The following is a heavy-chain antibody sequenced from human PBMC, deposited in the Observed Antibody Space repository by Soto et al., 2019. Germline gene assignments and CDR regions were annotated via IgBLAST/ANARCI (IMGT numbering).Heavy chain of an antibody. J-gene: IGHJ3*02. V-gene: IGHV4-39*01. CDR2: IYYSGST. D-gene: IGHD3-10*01. CDR3: ARPRLRIMVRAESDAFDI. Sequence: SETLSLTCTVSGGSISSSSYYWGWIRQPPGKGLEWIGSIYYSGSTYYNPSLKSRVTISVDTSKNQFSLKLSSVTAADTAVYYCARPRLRIMVRAESDAFDIWGQGTMVTVSS. CDR1: GGSISSSSYY.